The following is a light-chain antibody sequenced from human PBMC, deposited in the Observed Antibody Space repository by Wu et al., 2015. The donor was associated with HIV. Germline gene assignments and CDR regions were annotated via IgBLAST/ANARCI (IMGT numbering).Light chain of an antibody. CDR1: QSISSN. CDR2: GIS. V-gene: IGKV3-15*01. CDR3: QQYNNWLPVT. J-gene: IGKJ1*01. Sequence: EIVLTQSPGTLSLSPGEGATLSCRASQSISSNLAWYQHKPGQAPRLLIYGISTRATGVPARFSGSGSGTEFTLTISSMQSEDFAVYYCQQYNNWLPVTFGQGTKVEIK.